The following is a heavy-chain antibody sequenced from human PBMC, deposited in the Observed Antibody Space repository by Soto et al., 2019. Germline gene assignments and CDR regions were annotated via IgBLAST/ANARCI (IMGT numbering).Heavy chain of an antibody. J-gene: IGHJ4*02. CDR2: INPSGGST. D-gene: IGHD3-22*01. CDR3: ARTSQAGPGSDSSGYYLLFDY. CDR1: GYTVTSYY. Sequence: QVQLVQSGAEVKKPGASVKVSCKASGYTVTSYYMHWVRQAPGQGLEWMGIINPSGGSTSYAQKSKGRVTLTRDTSTSTVYMELSSLRSEDTAVYYCARTSQAGPGSDSSGYYLLFDYWGQGTLVTVSS. V-gene: IGHV1-46*01.